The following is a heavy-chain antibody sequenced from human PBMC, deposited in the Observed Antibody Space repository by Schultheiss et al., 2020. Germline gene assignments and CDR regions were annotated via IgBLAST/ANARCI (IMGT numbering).Heavy chain of an antibody. V-gene: IGHV1-8*01. J-gene: IGHJ4*02. CDR2: MNPNSGNT. CDR3: ARAGYSSGWYRNYYFDY. CDR1: GYTFTSYD. Sequence: ASVKVSCKASGYTFTSYDINWVRQATGQGLEWMGWMNPNSGNTGYAQRFQGRVTMTRDTSISTVYMELNRLRSDDTAVYYCARAGYSSGWYRNYYFDYWGQGTLVTVSS. D-gene: IGHD6-19*01.